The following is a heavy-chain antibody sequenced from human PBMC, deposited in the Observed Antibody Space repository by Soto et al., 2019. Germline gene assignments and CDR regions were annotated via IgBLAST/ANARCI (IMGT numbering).Heavy chain of an antibody. D-gene: IGHD4-17*01. CDR2: IIPSLDMA. J-gene: IGHJ4*02. V-gene: IGHV1-69*08. CDR3: ARDVSLYGDFDQ. Sequence: QVHLVQSGAEVKKPGSSVKVSCEASADTFNSHTLSWVRQAPGQGLEWMGRIIPSLDMANYAQNFQGSVTITADKSTNTAYMELSSLRSEDTAIYYCARDVSLYGDFDQWGQGALVTVSS. CDR1: ADTFNSHT.